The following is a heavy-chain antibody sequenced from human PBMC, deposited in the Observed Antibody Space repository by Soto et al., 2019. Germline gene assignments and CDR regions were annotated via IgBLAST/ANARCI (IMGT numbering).Heavy chain of an antibody. J-gene: IGHJ6*03. CDR3: ARGVYCSGGSCYSVRSYYYMDV. CDR2: INHSGST. CDR1: GGSFSGYY. D-gene: IGHD2-15*01. Sequence: SETLSLTCAVYGGSFSGYYWSWIRQPPGKGLEWIGEINHSGSTNYNPSLKSRVTISVDTSKNQFSLKLSSVTAADTAAYYCARGVYCSGGSCYSVRSYYYMDVWGKGTTVTVSS. V-gene: IGHV4-34*01.